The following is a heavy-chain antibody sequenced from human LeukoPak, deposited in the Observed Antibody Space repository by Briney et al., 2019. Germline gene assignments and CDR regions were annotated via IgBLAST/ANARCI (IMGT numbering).Heavy chain of an antibody. J-gene: IGHJ4*02. CDR3: ARVGSGRYNYGYSLVY. CDR1: GGSIAIRNYY. CDR2: VYSSGSV. Sequence: SETLSLTCAVSGGSIAIRNYYWAWIRQSPGRGLEWLGSVYSSGSVYYNPSLKSRVTILVDTSKNQFALKLRSVTAADTAVYYCARVGSGRYNYGYSLVYWGQGTLVTVSS. V-gene: IGHV4-39*06. D-gene: IGHD5-18*01.